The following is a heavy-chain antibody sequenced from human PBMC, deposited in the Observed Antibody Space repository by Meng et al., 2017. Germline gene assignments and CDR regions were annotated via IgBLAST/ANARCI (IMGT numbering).Heavy chain of an antibody. V-gene: IGHV1-69*05. CDR1: GGTFRSYA. D-gene: IGHD3-10*01. CDR3: ARDLSDGSGSLRLFY. CDR2: IIPVFGTA. J-gene: IGHJ4*02. Sequence: SVKVSCKASGGTFRSYAISWVRQAPGQGLEWMGGIIPVFGTANYAQQFQGRVTITTDESTSTAYMELGSLRSEDTAVYYCARDLSDGSGSLRLFYWGQGTLVTVSS.